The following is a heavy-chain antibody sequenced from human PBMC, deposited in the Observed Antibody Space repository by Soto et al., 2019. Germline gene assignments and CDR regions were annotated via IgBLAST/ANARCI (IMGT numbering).Heavy chain of an antibody. Sequence: SATPSVTCTFPVGSISISNWWRRFRQPPVKGLEWIVEIYHSGSTNYNPSLKSRVTISVDKSKNQFSLKLSSVTAADTAVYYCASLGYCSSTSCYTDWFDPWGQGTMVTVSS. CDR2: IYHSGST. J-gene: IGHJ5*02. D-gene: IGHD2-2*02. CDR1: VGSISISNW. V-gene: IGHV4-4*02. CDR3: ASLGYCSSTSCYTDWFDP.